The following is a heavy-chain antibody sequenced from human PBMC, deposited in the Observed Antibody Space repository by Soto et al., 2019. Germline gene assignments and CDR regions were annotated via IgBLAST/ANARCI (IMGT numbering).Heavy chain of an antibody. CDR3: ARGRYSNDY. D-gene: IGHD6-13*01. Sequence: VQLVESGGGLVEPGGSLRLSCAASGLILSDNFMTWIRQAPGKGLEWVSYNSAYGTTMYYADSVKGRFTISRDNAKNSLYLQMNSLRGDDTAVYYCARGRYSNDYWGQGTLVTVSS. CDR1: GLILSDNF. J-gene: IGHJ4*02. V-gene: IGHV3-11*01. CDR2: NSAYGTTM.